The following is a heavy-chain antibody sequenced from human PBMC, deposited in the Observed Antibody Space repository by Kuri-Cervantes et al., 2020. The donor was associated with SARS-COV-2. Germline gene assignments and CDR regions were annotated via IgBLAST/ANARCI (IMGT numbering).Heavy chain of an antibody. CDR2: IYYSGST. D-gene: IGHD3-10*01. Sequence: SETLSLTCAVYGGSFSGYYWSWIRQPPGKGLEWIGSIYYSGSTYYNPSLKSRVTISVDTSKNQFSLKLSSVTAADTAVYYCARGVRGVMGGWGQGTLVTVSS. CDR3: ARGVRGVMGG. CDR1: GGSFSGYY. V-gene: IGHV4-34*01. J-gene: IGHJ4*02.